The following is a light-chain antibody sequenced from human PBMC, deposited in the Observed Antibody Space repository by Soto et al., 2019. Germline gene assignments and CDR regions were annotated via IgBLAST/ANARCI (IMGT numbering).Light chain of an antibody. CDR2: AAS. CDR1: QGIGVY. V-gene: IGKV1-27*01. J-gene: IGKJ4*01. CDR3: QKYNSAPLT. Sequence: DIQMTQSPSSLSASLGDRVTITCRASQGIGVYLAWFQQKPGKVPKLLIYAASTLQSGVPSRFSGSGSGTDFPLNISSLQPEDFATYYCQKYNSAPLTFGGGTKVEIK.